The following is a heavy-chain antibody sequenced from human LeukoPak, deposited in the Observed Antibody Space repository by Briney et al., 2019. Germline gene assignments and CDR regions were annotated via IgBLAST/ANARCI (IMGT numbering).Heavy chain of an antibody. Sequence: SETLALTCAVYGGSFSGYYWRWIRQPPGKGLEWIGEINHSGRTNYNPSLKSRVTISVDTSKNQFSLKLSSATTADTAMYCCARGKRGYSYGRNDWGQGTLVTVSS. CDR3: ARGKRGYSYGRND. CDR1: GGSFSGYY. J-gene: IGHJ4*01. CDR2: INHSGRT. D-gene: IGHD5-18*01. V-gene: IGHV4-34*01.